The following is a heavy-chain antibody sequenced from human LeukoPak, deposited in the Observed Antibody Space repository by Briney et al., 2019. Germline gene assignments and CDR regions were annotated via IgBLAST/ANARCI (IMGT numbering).Heavy chain of an antibody. CDR2: IIPIFGTA. Sequence: SVKVSCKASGGTFSSYAISWVRQAPGQGLEWMGGIIPIFGTANYAQKFQGRVTITADESTSTAYMELSSLRSEDTAVYYCARDGHDSSGYYPHFDYRGQGTLVTVSS. D-gene: IGHD3-22*01. J-gene: IGHJ4*02. CDR1: GGTFSSYA. V-gene: IGHV1-69*13. CDR3: ARDGHDSSGYYPHFDY.